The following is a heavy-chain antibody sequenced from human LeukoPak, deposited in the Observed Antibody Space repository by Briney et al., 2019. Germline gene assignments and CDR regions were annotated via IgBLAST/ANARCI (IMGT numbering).Heavy chain of an antibody. V-gene: IGHV1-69*02. D-gene: IGHD6-13*01. J-gene: IGHJ4*02. Sequence: SVKVSCKASGGTFSSYSITWVRQAPGQGLEWMGRIIPTLGIANYAQKLQGRVTMTTDTSTSTAYMELRSLRSDDTAVYYCARTDGIAAASFDYWGQGTLVTVSS. CDR3: ARTDGIAAASFDY. CDR2: IIPTLGIA. CDR1: GGTFSSYS.